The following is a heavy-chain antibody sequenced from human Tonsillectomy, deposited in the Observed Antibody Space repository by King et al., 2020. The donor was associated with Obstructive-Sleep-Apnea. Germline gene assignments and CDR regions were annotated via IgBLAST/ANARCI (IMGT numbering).Heavy chain of an antibody. V-gene: IGHV1-18*01. Sequence: QLVQSGAEVKKPGASVKVSCKASGYTFSNYAISWVRQAPGQGLEWMGWISAYNGNTHYAQKLQGRVTMTTDTSTSTAYMELRSLRSDDTAVYYCARDMKWGGSAWYGAGYWGPGTLVTVSS. CDR1: GYTFSNYA. D-gene: IGHD6-19*01. J-gene: IGHJ4*02. CDR2: ISAYNGNT. CDR3: ARDMKWGGSAWYGAGY.